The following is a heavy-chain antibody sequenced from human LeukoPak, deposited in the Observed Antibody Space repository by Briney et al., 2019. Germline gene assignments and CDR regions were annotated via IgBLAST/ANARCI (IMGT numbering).Heavy chain of an antibody. CDR2: ISYDGSNK. V-gene: IGHV3-30*04. CDR1: GFTFSGSP. Sequence: GGSLRLSCAASGFTFSGSPILWVRQAPGKGLEWVAVISYDGSNKYYADSVKGRFTISRDNSKNTLYLQMNSLRAEDTAVYYCAKVENYWGQGTLVTVSS. J-gene: IGHJ4*02. CDR3: AKVENY.